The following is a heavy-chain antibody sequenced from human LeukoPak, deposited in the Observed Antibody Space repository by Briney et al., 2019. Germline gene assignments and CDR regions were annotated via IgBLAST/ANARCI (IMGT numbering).Heavy chain of an antibody. V-gene: IGHV4-59*01. J-gene: IGHJ5*02. CDR1: GASISSYY. Sequence: SETLSLTCTVSGASISSYYWGWIRQPPGKGLEWIGYIYYSGSTNYNPSLKSRVTISVDTSKNQFSLKLNSVTAADTAVYYCASTPWGRFDAWGQGTLATVSS. CDR3: ASTPWGRFDA. D-gene: IGHD7-27*01. CDR2: IYYSGST.